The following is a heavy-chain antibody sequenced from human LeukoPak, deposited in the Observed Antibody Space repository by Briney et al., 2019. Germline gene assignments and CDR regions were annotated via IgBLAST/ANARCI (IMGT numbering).Heavy chain of an antibody. J-gene: IGHJ4*02. CDR2: IWYDGNNK. V-gene: IGHV3-33*08. CDR3: ARDCRFGSTTCHDY. Sequence: GGSLRLSCAASGFTFSSYGMHWVRQAPDKGLEWVAVIWYDGNNKYYEDSMKGRFTISRDNSKNTLYLQMNSLRAEDTAVYYCARDCRFGSTTCHDYWGQGTLVTVSS. D-gene: IGHD2-2*01. CDR1: GFTFSSYG.